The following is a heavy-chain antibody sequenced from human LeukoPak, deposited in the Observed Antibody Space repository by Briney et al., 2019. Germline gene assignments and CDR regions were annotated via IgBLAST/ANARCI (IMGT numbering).Heavy chain of an antibody. D-gene: IGHD5-12*01. Sequence: HAGGSLRLSCAASGFTFSSYAMHWVRQAPGKGLEWVAVISYDGSNKYYADSVKGRFTISRDNSKNTLYLQMNSLRAEDTAVYYCARDRGLGYFDYWGQGTLVTVSS. J-gene: IGHJ4*02. CDR3: ARDRGLGYFDY. CDR1: GFTFSSYA. V-gene: IGHV3-30*04. CDR2: ISYDGSNK.